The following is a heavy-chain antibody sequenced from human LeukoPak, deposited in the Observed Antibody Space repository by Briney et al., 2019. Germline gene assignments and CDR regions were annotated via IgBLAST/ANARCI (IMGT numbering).Heavy chain of an antibody. CDR3: ARDTRLGGVMVNYYYYYGMDV. V-gene: IGHV1-18*01. CDR1: GYTFTSYG. D-gene: IGHD3-16*01. J-gene: IGHJ6*02. Sequence: ASVKVSCKASGYTFTSYGISWVRQAPGQGLEWMGWISVHKGNTNYAQKLQGRVTMTTDTSTSTAYMELRSLRSDDTAVYYCARDTRLGGVMVNYYYYYGMDVWGQGTTVTVSS. CDR2: ISVHKGNT.